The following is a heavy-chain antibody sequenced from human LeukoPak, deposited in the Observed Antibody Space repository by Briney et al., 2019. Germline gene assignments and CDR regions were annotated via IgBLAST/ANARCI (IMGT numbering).Heavy chain of an antibody. CDR1: GFSFSNYE. D-gene: IGHD4-17*01. V-gene: IGHV3-48*03. J-gene: IGHJ4*02. CDR3: ARVGYGDYVAY. Sequence: GGSLRLSCAASGFSFSNYEMNWVRQAPGKGLEWVSHIDSGTTIYYADSVRGRFTISRDNAKNSLYLQMNSLRAEDTAVYYCARVGYGDYVAYWGQGTLVTVSS. CDR2: IDSGTTI.